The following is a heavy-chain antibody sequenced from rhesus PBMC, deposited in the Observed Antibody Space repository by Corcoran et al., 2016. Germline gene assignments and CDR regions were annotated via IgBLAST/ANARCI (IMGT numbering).Heavy chain of an antibody. J-gene: IGHJ4*01. D-gene: IGHD3-9*01. V-gene: IGHV2-1*01. CDR1: GFSLSTSGMG. Sequence: QVTLKESGPALVKPTQTLTLICAFPGFSLSTSGMGAGWIRQPSRKTLERLAHIYRNDDKYYSTSLKSRHTISEDASENQVVLTMTNMDAVDTATYDCARSGYEDDYGYYDFDYWGQGVLVTVSS. CDR2: IYRNDDK. CDR3: ARSGYEDDYGYYDFDY.